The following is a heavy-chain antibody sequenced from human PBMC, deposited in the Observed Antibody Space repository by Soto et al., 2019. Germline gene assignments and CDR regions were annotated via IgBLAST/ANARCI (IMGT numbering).Heavy chain of an antibody. V-gene: IGHV3-11*01. J-gene: IGHJ6*03. CDR2: ISGSGTTI. D-gene: IGHD2-15*01. Sequence: GVPKRLSWVAAEGKSIDYGRSWIRKTTLRGLEWLSYISGSGTTIQYADSVKGRFTISRDNANNSLHLQMSSLRAEDTATYHCARAVYCSGSNCVPYYYYLDVWGKGTTVTVSS. CDR3: ARAVYCSGSNCVPYYYYLDV. CDR1: EGKSIDYG.